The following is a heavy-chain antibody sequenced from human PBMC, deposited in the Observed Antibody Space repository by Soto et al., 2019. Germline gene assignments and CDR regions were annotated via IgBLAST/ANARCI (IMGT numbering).Heavy chain of an antibody. CDR3: AKDQGGYLSVFDY. J-gene: IGHJ4*02. V-gene: IGHV3-30*18. CDR2: MSYDGVNK. D-gene: IGHD5-12*01. CDR1: GFPFSTYG. Sequence: VQLVESGGGVVQPGRSLRLSCAASGFPFSTYGMHWVRQAPGKGLEWVAVMSYDGVNKYYADSVKGRFTISRDSSKNTLYLQMDSLRAEDTAFYYCAKDQGGYLSVFDYWGQGTLVTVSS.